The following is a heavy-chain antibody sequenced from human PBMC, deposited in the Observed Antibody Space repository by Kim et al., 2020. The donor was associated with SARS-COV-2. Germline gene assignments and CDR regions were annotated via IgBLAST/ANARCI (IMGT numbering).Heavy chain of an antibody. V-gene: IGHV3-48*03. Sequence: IYNADQLRGRFTISRDNDKNSLFLQMNSLRAEDTAVYYCARGPNYSPFDYWGQGTLVTVSS. CDR3: ARGPNYSPFDY. CDR2: I. D-gene: IGHD4-4*01. J-gene: IGHJ4*02.